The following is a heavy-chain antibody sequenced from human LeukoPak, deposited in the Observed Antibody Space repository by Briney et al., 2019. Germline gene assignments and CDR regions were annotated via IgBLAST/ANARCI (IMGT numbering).Heavy chain of an antibody. CDR2: IWYDGSNK. D-gene: IGHD5-18*01. CDR3: ARTVDTAMAVTFDY. V-gene: IGHV3-33*01. CDR1: GFTFSNYG. J-gene: IGHJ4*02. Sequence: PGGSLRLSCAASGFTFSNYGMHWVRLAPGKGLEWEALIWYDGSNKYYADSVKGRFTISRDNSKNTLYLQMNSLRAEDTAVYHCARTVDTAMAVTFDYWGQGSLVTVSS.